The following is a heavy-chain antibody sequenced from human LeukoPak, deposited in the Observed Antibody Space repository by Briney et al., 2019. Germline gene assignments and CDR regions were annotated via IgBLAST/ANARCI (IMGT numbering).Heavy chain of an antibody. CDR1: GGSISSYY. CDR3: ARNYDSSGYLFGY. Sequence: SETLSLTCTVSGGSISSYYWSWIRQPPGKGLEWIGYIYYSGSTNYNPSLKSRVTISVDTSKNQFSLKLSSVTAADTAVYYCARNYDSSGYLFGYWGQGTLVTVSS. V-gene: IGHV4-59*01. J-gene: IGHJ4*02. D-gene: IGHD3-22*01. CDR2: IYYSGST.